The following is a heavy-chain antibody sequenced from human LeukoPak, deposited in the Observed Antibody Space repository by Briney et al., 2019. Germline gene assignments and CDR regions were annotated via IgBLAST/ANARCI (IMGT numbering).Heavy chain of an antibody. V-gene: IGHV3-23*01. Sequence: PGGSLRLSCAASGFTLSSYSMNWVRQAPGKGLEWVSGISGSGGSTYYADSVKGRFTISRDNSKNTLFLQMNSLRAEDTAVYYCTKETYSSGWYPYFDYWGQGTLVTVSS. CDR3: TKETYSSGWYPYFDY. CDR2: ISGSGGST. CDR1: GFTLSSYS. D-gene: IGHD6-19*01. J-gene: IGHJ4*02.